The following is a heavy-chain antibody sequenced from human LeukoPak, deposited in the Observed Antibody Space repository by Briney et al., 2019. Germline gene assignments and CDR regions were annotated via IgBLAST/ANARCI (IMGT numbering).Heavy chain of an antibody. V-gene: IGHV3-30-3*01. CDR1: GFTFSSYA. Sequence: GGSLRLSCAASGFTFSSYAMHWVRQAPGKGLEWVAVISYDGSNKYYADSVKGRFTISRDNSKNTLYLQMNSLRAEDTAVYYCARLSIAVEGHWGQGTLVTVSS. CDR3: ARLSIAVEGH. D-gene: IGHD6-19*01. CDR2: ISYDGSNK. J-gene: IGHJ4*02.